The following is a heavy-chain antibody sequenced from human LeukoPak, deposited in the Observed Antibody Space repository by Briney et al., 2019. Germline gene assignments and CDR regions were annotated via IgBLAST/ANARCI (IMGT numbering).Heavy chain of an antibody. Sequence: PGGSLRLSCAASGFTFSSYSMNWVRQAPGKGLEWVSYISSSSSTIYYADSVKGRFTISRDNAKNSLYLQMNSLRAEDTAVYYCARDSDYGGQRGHAFDIWGQGTMVTVSS. CDR1: GFTFSSYS. CDR3: ARDSDYGGQRGHAFDI. D-gene: IGHD4-23*01. J-gene: IGHJ3*02. V-gene: IGHV3-48*01. CDR2: ISSSSSTI.